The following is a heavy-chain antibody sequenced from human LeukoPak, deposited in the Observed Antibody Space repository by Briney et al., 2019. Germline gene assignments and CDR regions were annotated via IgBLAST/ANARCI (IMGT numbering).Heavy chain of an antibody. Sequence: ASVKVSCKASGGTFSSHAISWVRQAPGQGLEWMGGIIPIFGTANYAQKFQGRVTITADESTSTAYMELSSLRSEDTAVYYCARSPGTYSGSYCCYYYYMDVWGKGTTVTVSS. J-gene: IGHJ6*03. CDR3: ARSPGTYSGSYCCYYYYMDV. CDR1: GGTFSSHA. CDR2: IIPIFGTA. V-gene: IGHV1-69*13. D-gene: IGHD1-26*01.